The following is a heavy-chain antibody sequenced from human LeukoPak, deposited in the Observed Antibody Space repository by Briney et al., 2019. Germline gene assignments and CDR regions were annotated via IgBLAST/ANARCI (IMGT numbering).Heavy chain of an antibody. CDR2: ISSSGSTI. CDR1: GFTFSSYE. CDR3: ARDRNYYYSSGLY. V-gene: IGHV3-48*03. Sequence: PWGSLRLSCAASGFTFSSYEMNWVRQAPGKGLEWVSYISSSGSTIYYADSVKGRFTISRDNAKNSLYLQMNSLRAEDTAVYYCARDRNYYYSSGLYWGQGTLDRVSS. J-gene: IGHJ4*02. D-gene: IGHD3-22*01.